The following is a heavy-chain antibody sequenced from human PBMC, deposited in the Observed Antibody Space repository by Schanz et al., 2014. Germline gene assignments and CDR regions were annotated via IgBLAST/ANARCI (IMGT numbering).Heavy chain of an antibody. CDR3: VRHSYASGHFAGQHY. J-gene: IGHJ4*02. Sequence: QVDLQESGPGLVKPSETLSLTCTVSGGSIDRSSFYWGWIRQAPGKGLAWIGSSYYSGATHYNPPFQCLTPFPFAPPKNQSSRNRGSVTATDTAVYYCVRHSYASGHFAGQHYWGQGILVTVSS. CDR1: GGSIDRSSFY. V-gene: IGHV4-39*01. D-gene: IGHD2-2*01. CDR2: SYYSGAT.